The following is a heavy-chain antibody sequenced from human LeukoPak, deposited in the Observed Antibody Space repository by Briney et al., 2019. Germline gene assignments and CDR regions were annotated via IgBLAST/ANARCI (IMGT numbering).Heavy chain of an antibody. Sequence: GGSLRLSCAASGFTFSSYSMNWVRQAPGKGLEWVSSISSSSSYIYYADSVKGRFTISRDNAKNSLYLQMNGLRAEDTAVYYCARSFSIGGYYYYGMDVWGQGTTVTVSS. CDR3: ARSFSIGGYYYYGMDV. J-gene: IGHJ6*02. V-gene: IGHV3-21*01. CDR1: GFTFSSYS. D-gene: IGHD3-10*01. CDR2: ISSSSSYI.